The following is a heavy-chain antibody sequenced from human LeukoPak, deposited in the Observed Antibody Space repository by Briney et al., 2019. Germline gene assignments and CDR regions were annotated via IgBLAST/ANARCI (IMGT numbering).Heavy chain of an antibody. CDR3: ARLKSAWDGMDV. J-gene: IGHJ6*02. Sequence: RASVKVSCKASGGIFSSYAISWVRQAPGQGLEWMGIVIPILGTANYAQKFQDRVTITADESTDTAYMELSSLRSEDTAVYYCARLKSAWDGMDVWGQGTTVTVSS. CDR2: VIPILGTA. V-gene: IGHV1-69*11. D-gene: IGHD7-27*01. CDR1: GGIFSSYA.